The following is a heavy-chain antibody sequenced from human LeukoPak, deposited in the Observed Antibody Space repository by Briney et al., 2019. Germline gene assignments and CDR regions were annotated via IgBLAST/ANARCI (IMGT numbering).Heavy chain of an antibody. V-gene: IGHV3-23*01. J-gene: IGHJ4*02. CDR3: ARNENSGWGYFDY. CDR2: IGGSNGIT. CDR1: RFTFNSYA. D-gene: IGHD5-12*01. Sequence: PGGSLRLSCAASRFTFNSYAMSWVRQAPGKGLEWVSVIGGSNGITFYVGSVKGRFTFSRDNSKDTLYLQMNSLRAEDTAVYYCARNENSGWGYFDYWGQGTLVTVSS.